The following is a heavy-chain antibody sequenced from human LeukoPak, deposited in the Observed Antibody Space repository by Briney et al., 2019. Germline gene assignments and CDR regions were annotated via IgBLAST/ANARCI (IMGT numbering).Heavy chain of an antibody. CDR1: GFTFSSYG. J-gene: IGHJ6*03. Sequence: GGSLRLSCAASGFTFSSYGIHWVRQAPGKGLEWVAFIRYDGSNKYYADSVKGRFTISRDNSKNTLYLQMNSLRAEDTAVYYCAAEFLITVIRYYMDVWGKGTTVTVSS. CDR2: IRYDGSNK. D-gene: IGHD4-11*01. V-gene: IGHV3-30*02. CDR3: AAEFLITVIRYYMDV.